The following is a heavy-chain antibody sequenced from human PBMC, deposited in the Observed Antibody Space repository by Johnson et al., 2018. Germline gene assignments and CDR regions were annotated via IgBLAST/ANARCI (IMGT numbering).Heavy chain of an antibody. Sequence: QVQLVQSGGGVVQPGRSLRLSCAASGFTFSSYGMHWVRQAPGKGLEWVAVISYDGSNKYSADSVKGRFTISRDNSKNTLYLQMTSLRAEDTAVSYCAKRWLGYIQHWGQGTLVTVSS. CDR1: GFTFSSYG. CDR2: ISYDGSNK. J-gene: IGHJ1*01. CDR3: AKRWLGYIQH. D-gene: IGHD2-15*01. V-gene: IGHV3-30*18.